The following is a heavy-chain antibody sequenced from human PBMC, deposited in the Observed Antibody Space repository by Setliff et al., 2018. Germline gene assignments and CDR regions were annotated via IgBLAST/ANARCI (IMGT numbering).Heavy chain of an antibody. Sequence: SETLSLTCAVSGSSIISDYYWVWIRQPPGRGLEWIGSIFQSGNTYYNPSLKSRVTISVDTSKNQFPLKVNSVTAADTAVYYCATLLANYGSGMDVWGQGTTVTVSS. CDR3: ATLLANYGSGMDV. CDR1: GSSIISDYY. D-gene: IGHD3-10*01. J-gene: IGHJ6*02. CDR2: IFQSGNT. V-gene: IGHV4-38-2*01.